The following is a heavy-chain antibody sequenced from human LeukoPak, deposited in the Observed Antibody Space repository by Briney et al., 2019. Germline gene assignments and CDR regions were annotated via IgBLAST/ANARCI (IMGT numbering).Heavy chain of an antibody. D-gene: IGHD6-6*01. J-gene: IGHJ4*02. Sequence: PGGSLRLSCAASGFTLSDYYMSWIRQAPGKGLEWVSYISSSGSTIHYADSVKGRFTISRDNSKNSLYLQMNSLRTEDTALYYCAKGGSSSYYFDYWGQGTLVTVSS. CDR1: GFTLSDYY. CDR2: ISSSGSTI. CDR3: AKGGSSSYYFDY. V-gene: IGHV3-11*01.